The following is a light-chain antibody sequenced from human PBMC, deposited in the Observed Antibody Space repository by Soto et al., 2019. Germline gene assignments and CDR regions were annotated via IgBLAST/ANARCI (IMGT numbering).Light chain of an antibody. J-gene: IGKJ1*01. Sequence: SPTPRSVTTGEAATPSGRASQSVITNLAWYQQKPGQAPRLLIYGASTRAAIIPARFSGSGSGTDFTLTISSLEPDDFAVYYCQQYGSSGTFGQGTNVDI. CDR1: QSVITN. CDR2: GAS. V-gene: IGKV3-15*01. CDR3: QQYGSSGT.